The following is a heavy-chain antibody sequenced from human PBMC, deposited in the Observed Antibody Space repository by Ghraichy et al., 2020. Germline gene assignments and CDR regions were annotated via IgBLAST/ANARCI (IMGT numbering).Heavy chain of an antibody. D-gene: IGHD3-22*01. V-gene: IGHV3-48*01. Sequence: GGSLRLTCAASGFTFSSYSMNWVRQAPGKGLEWVSYISSSSSTIYYADSVKGRFTISRDNAKNSLYLQMNSLRAEDTAVYYCAPRFDHYYDSSGYWPGVDYWGQGTLVTVSS. CDR1: GFTFSSYS. CDR2: ISSSSSTI. CDR3: APRFDHYYDSSGYWPGVDY. J-gene: IGHJ4*02.